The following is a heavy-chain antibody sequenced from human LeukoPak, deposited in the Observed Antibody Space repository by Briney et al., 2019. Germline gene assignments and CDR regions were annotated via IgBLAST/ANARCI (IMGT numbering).Heavy chain of an antibody. J-gene: IGHJ5*02. CDR2: IYHSGST. CDR3: ASYDFWSGYYGRENNWFNP. V-gene: IGHV4-38-2*01. D-gene: IGHD3-3*01. Sequence: SETLSLTCAVSGYPISSGYYWGWIRQPPGKGLEWIGSIYHSGSTYYNPSLKSRVTISVDTSKNQFSLKLSSVTAADTAVYYCASYDFWSGYYGRENNWFNPWGQGTLVTVSS. CDR1: GYPISSGYY.